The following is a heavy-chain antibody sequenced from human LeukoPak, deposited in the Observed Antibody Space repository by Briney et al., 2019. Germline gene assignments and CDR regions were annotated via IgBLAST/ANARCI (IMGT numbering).Heavy chain of an antibody. CDR1: GYTFTGYY. D-gene: IGHD3-22*01. Sequence: ASVEVSCKASGYTFTGYYMHWVRQAPGQGLEWMGWINPNSGGTNYAQKFQGRVTMTRDTSSSTAYMELSRLRSDDTAVYYCANDYYDSSGYYQGWFDPWGQGTLVTVSS. J-gene: IGHJ5*02. CDR3: ANDYYDSSGYYQGWFDP. V-gene: IGHV1-2*02. CDR2: INPNSGGT.